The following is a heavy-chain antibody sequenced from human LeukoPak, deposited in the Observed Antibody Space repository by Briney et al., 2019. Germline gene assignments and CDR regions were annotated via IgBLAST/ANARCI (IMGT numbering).Heavy chain of an antibody. CDR1: GFTFSSYG. J-gene: IGHJ5*02. CDR2: ISYDGSSK. Sequence: HPGGSLRLSCAASGFTFSSYGMHWVRQAPGKGLEWVAAISYDGSSKYYADSVKGRFSVSRDNSKNTLYLQMSSLRPEDTAVYYRARDHQLQNGNWFDPWGQGTLVTVSS. CDR3: ARDHQLQNGNWFDP. V-gene: IGHV3-30*03. D-gene: IGHD2-2*01.